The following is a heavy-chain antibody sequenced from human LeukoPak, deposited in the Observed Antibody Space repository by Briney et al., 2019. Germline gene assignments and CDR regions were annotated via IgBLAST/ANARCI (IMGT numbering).Heavy chain of an antibody. Sequence: SETLSLTCTDSGGSISSYYWSWIRQPPGKGLEWIGYIYYSGSTNYNPSLKSRATISVDTSKNQFSLKLSSVTAADTAVYYCAREIAAAGTSPYYYYYMDVWGKGTTVTVSS. J-gene: IGHJ6*03. CDR1: GGSISSYY. V-gene: IGHV4-59*01. CDR3: AREIAAAGTSPYYYYYMDV. D-gene: IGHD6-13*01. CDR2: IYYSGST.